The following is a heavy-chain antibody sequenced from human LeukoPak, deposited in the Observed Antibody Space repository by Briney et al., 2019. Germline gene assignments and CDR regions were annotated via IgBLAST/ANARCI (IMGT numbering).Heavy chain of an antibody. CDR2: ISSSGSTI. V-gene: IGHV3-11*01. CDR3: ARDPIVGMAAAGPYYFDY. CDR1: GFTFSDYY. D-gene: IGHD6-13*01. J-gene: IGHJ4*02. Sequence: PGGSLRLSCAASGFTFSDYYMSWIRQAPGKGLEWVSYISSSGSTIYYADSVKGRFTISRDNAKNSLYLQMNSLRAEDTAVYYCARDPIVGMAAAGPYYFDYWGQGTLVTVSS.